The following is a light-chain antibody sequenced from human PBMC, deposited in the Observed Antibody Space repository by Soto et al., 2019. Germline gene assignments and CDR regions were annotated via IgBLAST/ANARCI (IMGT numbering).Light chain of an antibody. J-gene: IGKJ1*01. V-gene: IGKV1-9*01. CDR2: TAS. Sequence: DIQMTQSPATLSSSLLDRVTMTVRASQGISSYSAWYQLKPGKAPKLLISTASTLQSGVPSRFSGSGSGTEFTLTISSLQPEDFATYYCQQLNNYPRTFGQGTKVDIK. CDR1: QGISSY. CDR3: QQLNNYPRT.